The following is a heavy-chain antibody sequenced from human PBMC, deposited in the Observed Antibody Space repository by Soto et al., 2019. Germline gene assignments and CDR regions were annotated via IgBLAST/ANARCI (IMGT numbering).Heavy chain of an antibody. CDR3: AKEPEMPGRGLDY. CDR1: GFTFRAFA. D-gene: IGHD2-2*01. Sequence: VGSLRLSCTASGFTFRAFAMAWVRQAPGKGLDWVSTINGGASSTYYADSVRDRFTISRDNSKNTLYLEMNSLRVEDTAVYFCAKEPEMPGRGLDYWGQGALVTSPQ. CDR2: INGGASST. V-gene: IGHV3-23*01. J-gene: IGHJ4*02.